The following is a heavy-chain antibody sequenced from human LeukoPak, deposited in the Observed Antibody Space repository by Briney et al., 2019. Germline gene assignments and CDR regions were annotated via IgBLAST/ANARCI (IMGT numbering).Heavy chain of an antibody. D-gene: IGHD6-13*01. J-gene: IGHJ4*02. Sequence: SVKVSCKASGGTFTIYAISWVRQAPGQGLEWMGRIIPILGIANYAQKFQGRVTITADKSTSTAYMELSSLRSEDTAVYYCARTTTSSSHPFDYWGQGTLVTVSS. CDR2: IIPILGIA. CDR1: GGTFTIYA. V-gene: IGHV1-69*04. CDR3: ARTTTSSSHPFDY.